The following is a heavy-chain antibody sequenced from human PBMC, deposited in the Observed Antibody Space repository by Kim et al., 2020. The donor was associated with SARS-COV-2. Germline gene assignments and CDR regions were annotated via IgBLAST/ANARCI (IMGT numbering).Heavy chain of an antibody. CDR2: IKSKTDGGKT. J-gene: IGHJ4*02. V-gene: IGHV3-15*01. D-gene: IGHD6-6*01. CDR3: TTQYSSSPGVDY. Sequence: GGSLRLSCAASGFTFSNHWMSWVRQAPGKGLEWVGRIKSKTDGGKTDDAAPVKGRFTISRDDSKNTLYLQMNSLKTEDTAVYDCTTQYSSSPGVDYWGQGTLVTVSS. CDR1: GFTFSNHW.